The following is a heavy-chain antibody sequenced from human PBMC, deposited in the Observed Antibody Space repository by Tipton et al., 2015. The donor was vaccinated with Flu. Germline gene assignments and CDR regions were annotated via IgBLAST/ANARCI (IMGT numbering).Heavy chain of an antibody. CDR3: ARGVPAAISNWFDP. J-gene: IGHJ5*02. CDR1: GYTFISYY. CDR2: INPKDGST. D-gene: IGHD2-2*02. Sequence: QSGPEVKKPGASVKVSCKASGYTFISYYLHWVRQAPGQGLEWMGIINPKDGSTTYAQKLQDRVTMTRDTSTGTVFMELRSLRSEDTAVYYCARGVPAAISNWFDPWGQGTLVTVSS. V-gene: IGHV1-46*04.